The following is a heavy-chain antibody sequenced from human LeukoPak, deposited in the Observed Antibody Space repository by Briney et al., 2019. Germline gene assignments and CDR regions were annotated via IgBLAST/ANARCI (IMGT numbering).Heavy chain of an antibody. CDR2: ISSSSSYI. J-gene: IGHJ4*02. CDR3: ARDRLTYCGGGSCYSGKDY. V-gene: IGHV3-21*01. D-gene: IGHD2-15*01. CDR1: GFTFSSYS. Sequence: KPGGSLRLSCAASGFTFSSYSMNWVRQAPGKGLEWVSSISSSSSYIYYADSVKGRFTISRDNAKNSLYLQMTSLRAEDTAVYYCARDRLTYCGGGSCYSGKDYWGQGTLVTVSS.